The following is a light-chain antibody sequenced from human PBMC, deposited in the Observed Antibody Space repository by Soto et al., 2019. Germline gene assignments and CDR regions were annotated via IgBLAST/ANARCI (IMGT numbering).Light chain of an antibody. CDR1: QIVVYSSNNKNY. Sequence: DIVMTQSPDSLAVSLGERATINCKSSQIVVYSSNNKNYLAWYQQKPGQPPKLLIYWASTRESGVPDRFSGSGSGTDFTLTISSLQAEDVAVYYCQQYYSTPLTFGGGTKVDIK. V-gene: IGKV4-1*01. CDR3: QQYYSTPLT. J-gene: IGKJ4*01. CDR2: WAS.